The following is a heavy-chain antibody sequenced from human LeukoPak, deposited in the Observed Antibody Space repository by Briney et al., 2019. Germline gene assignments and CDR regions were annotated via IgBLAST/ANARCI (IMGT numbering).Heavy chain of an antibody. CDR3: ARSGDTAWGYYYDSSGPLGY. Sequence: ASVKVSCKASGYTFTSYGISWVRQAPGQGLEWMGWISAYNGNTNYAQKLQGRVTMTTDTSTSTAYMELRSLRSDDTAVYYCARSGDTAWGYYYDSSGPLGYWGQGTLVTVSS. D-gene: IGHD3-22*01. J-gene: IGHJ4*02. V-gene: IGHV1-18*01. CDR1: GYTFTSYG. CDR2: ISAYNGNT.